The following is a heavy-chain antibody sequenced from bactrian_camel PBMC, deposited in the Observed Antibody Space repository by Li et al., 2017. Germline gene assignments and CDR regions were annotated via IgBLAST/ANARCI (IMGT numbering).Heavy chain of an antibody. D-gene: IGHD2*01. CDR2: ISRSGDST. J-gene: IGHJ4*01. V-gene: IGHV3S40*01. Sequence: VQLVESGGGLVQPGGSLRLSCAASGFTFSSYSMSWVRQAPGKGLEWVSAISRSGDSTNYADSVKGQFTISRDNAKNTVYLQMNSLKPEDTAVYYCVSLVGRPLVHHGTQVTVS. CDR1: GFTFSSYS.